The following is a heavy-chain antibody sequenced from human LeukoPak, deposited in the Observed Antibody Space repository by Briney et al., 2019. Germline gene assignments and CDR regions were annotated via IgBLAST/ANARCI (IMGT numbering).Heavy chain of an antibody. CDR3: ARDCPWYQLPCYGMDV. Sequence: GASVKVSCKASGGTFSSYAISWVRQAPGQGLEWMGGIIPIFGTANYAQKFQGRVTITADESTSTAYMELSSLRAEDTAVYYCARDCPWYQLPCYGMDVWGQGTTVTVSS. CDR1: GGTFSSYA. CDR2: IIPIFGTA. D-gene: IGHD2-2*01. V-gene: IGHV1-69*13. J-gene: IGHJ6*02.